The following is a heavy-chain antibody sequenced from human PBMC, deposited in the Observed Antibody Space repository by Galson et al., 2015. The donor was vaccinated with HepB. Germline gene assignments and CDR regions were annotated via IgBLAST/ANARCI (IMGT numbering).Heavy chain of an antibody. CDR1: GYTFTGYY. CDR2: INPNSGGT. V-gene: IGHV1-2*06. J-gene: IGHJ4*02. D-gene: IGHD6-19*01. CDR3: ARDTGSIAVAVDQTDY. Sequence: QSGAEVKKPGASVKVSCKASGYTFTGYYMHWVRQAPGQGLEWMGRINPNSGGTNYAQKFQGRVTMTRDTSISTAYMELSRLRSDDTAVYYCARDTGSIAVAVDQTDYWGQGTLVTVSS.